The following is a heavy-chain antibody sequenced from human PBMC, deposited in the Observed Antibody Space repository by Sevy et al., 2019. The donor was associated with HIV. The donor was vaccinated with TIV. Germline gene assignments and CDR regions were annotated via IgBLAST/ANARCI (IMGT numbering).Heavy chain of an antibody. V-gene: IGHV3-30-3*01. Sequence: GESLKISCAASGFTFTSFSMHWVRQAPGKGLEWVATISYDGSNKYYADSVKGLFTISRDNSKNYLYLQMNSLRAEDTAVYCCALERLSSNVAEYFQNWGQGTLVTVSS. CDR2: ISYDGSNK. J-gene: IGHJ1*01. CDR1: GFTFTSFS. D-gene: IGHD1-1*01. CDR3: ALERLSSNVAEYFQN.